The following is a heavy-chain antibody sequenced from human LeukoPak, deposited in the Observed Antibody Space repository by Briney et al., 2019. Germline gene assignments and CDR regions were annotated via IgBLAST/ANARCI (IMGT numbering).Heavy chain of an antibody. D-gene: IGHD6-6*01. V-gene: IGHV3-30*01. CDR1: GFTFSSYA. CDR2: ISYDGSNK. CDR3: ARDPELSSSPYFDY. Sequence: GGSLRLSCAASGFTFSSYAMHWVRQAPGKGLEWVAVISYDGSNKYYADSVKGRFTISKDNSKNTLYLQMNSLRAEGTAVYYCARDPELSSSPYFDYWGQGTLVTVSS. J-gene: IGHJ4*02.